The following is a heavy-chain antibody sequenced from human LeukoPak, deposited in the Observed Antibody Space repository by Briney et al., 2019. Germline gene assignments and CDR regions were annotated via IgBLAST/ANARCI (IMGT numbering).Heavy chain of an antibody. CDR1: GFTFNNYY. V-gene: IGHV3-43*01. J-gene: IGHJ6*01. D-gene: IGHD3-16*01. CDR3: ATWVLYHGLDA. CDR2: ISYDGRT. Sequence: GGSLRLSCTASGFTFNNYYMNWVRQPPGKGLEWVSYISYDGRTDYNASLKSRFTISRDNTKEYLFLQLNSLTAADTAVYYCATWVLYHGLDAWGQRDPVTASS.